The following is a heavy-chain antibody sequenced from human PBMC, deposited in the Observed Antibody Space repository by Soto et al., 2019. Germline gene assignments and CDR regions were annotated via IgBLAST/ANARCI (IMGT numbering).Heavy chain of an antibody. CDR2: ISGSGGST. J-gene: IGHJ4*02. CDR1: GFTFSSYA. CDR3: AKDQVQQLVVNWLHNDIVY. Sequence: EVQLLESGGGLVQPGGSLRLSCAASGFTFSSYAMSWVRQAPGKGLEWVSAISGSGGSTYYADSVKGRFTISRDNSKNTLYLQMNSLRAEDTAVYYCAKDQVQQLVVNWLHNDIVYWGQGTLVTVSS. V-gene: IGHV3-23*01. D-gene: IGHD6-13*01.